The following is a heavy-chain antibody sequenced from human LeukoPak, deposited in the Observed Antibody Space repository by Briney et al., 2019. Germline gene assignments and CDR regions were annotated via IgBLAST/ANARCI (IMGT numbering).Heavy chain of an antibody. D-gene: IGHD6-13*01. CDR3: ARVNTGYSSSCEFDY. CDR1: GYTFTGYY. V-gene: IGHV1-2*02. Sequence: ASVKVSCKASGYTFTGYYMHWVRQAPGQGLEWMGWINPNSGGTNYAQKFQGRVTMTRDTSISTAYMELSRLRSDDTAVYYCARVNTGYSSSCEFDYWGQGTLVTVSS. J-gene: IGHJ4*02. CDR2: INPNSGGT.